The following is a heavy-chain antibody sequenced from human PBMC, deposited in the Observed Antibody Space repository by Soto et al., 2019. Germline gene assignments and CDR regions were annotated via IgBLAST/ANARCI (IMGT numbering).Heavy chain of an antibody. V-gene: IGHV4-34*01. CDR2: VKDGGHT. D-gene: IGHD5-12*01. CDR3: ARGQEGVVATH. J-gene: IGHJ4*02. Sequence: QVQLQQWGAGLLKPSETLSLNCAVTGGSLSGYYWSWIRQPPGKGLEWIGEVKDGGHTNYSPSLRGRVTIASDTPNNQYSRSLNSVTAADTGVYYCARGQEGVVATHWDQGSLVTVSS. CDR1: GGSLSGYY.